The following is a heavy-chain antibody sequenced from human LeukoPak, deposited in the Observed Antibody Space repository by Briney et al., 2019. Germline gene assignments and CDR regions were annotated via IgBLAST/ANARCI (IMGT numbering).Heavy chain of an antibody. D-gene: IGHD6-25*01. J-gene: IGHJ4*02. CDR3: ARLSSVDENPFDY. CDR1: RYTFTSYY. V-gene: IGHV1-46*01. CDR2: INPSGGNT. Sequence: GASVKVSCKASRYTFTSYYMHWVRQAPGQGLEWMGIINPSGGNTNYAQKFQGRVTMTRDTSTSTVYMELSSLRSEDTAVYYCARLSSVDENPFDYWGQGTLVTVSS.